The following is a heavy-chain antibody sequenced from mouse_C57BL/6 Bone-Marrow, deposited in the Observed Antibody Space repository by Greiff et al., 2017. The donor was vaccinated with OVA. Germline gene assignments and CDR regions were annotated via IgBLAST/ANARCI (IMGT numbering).Heavy chain of an antibody. D-gene: IGHD2-4*01. V-gene: IGHV14-4*01. CDR1: GFNIKDDY. CDR3: TRWDDYDTWFAY. Sequence: VQLKQSGAELVRPGASVKLSCTASGFNIKDDYMHWVKQRPEQGLEWIGWIDPENGDTEYASKFQGKATITADPSSNTAYLQLSSLTSEDTAVYYCTRWDDYDTWFAYWGQGTLVTVSA. CDR2: IDPENGDT. J-gene: IGHJ3*01.